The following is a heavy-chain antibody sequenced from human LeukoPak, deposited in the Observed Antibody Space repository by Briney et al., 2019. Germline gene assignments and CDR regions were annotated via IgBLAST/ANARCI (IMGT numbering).Heavy chain of an antibody. Sequence: GGSLRLSCAASGFTVTDNYMSWVRQAPGKGLEWVSVIYTGGDTYYADSVKGRFTVSRDYPKNTLYLQMNGLRSEDTAVYYCVRETCSSASCCSSKYYYYYMDVWGKGTTVTVSS. CDR1: GFTVTDNY. V-gene: IGHV3-66*02. J-gene: IGHJ6*03. CDR2: IYTGGDT. D-gene: IGHD2-2*01. CDR3: VRETCSSASCCSSKYYYYYMDV.